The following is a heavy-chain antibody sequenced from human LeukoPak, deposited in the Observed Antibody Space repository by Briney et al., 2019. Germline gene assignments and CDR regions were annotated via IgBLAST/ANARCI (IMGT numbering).Heavy chain of an antibody. Sequence: ASVKLSCKTSGYTFTDSYMHWVRQAPGHGLEWLGWINPNSGGKYYAQQLQGRVTITRDKSISTAYMELSSLRSDDTAVYFCARPPNEVAASGTMKYWGQGTLVIVSS. J-gene: IGHJ1*01. V-gene: IGHV1-2*02. CDR1: GYTFTDSY. D-gene: IGHD6-13*01. CDR2: INPNSGGK. CDR3: ARPPNEVAASGTMKY.